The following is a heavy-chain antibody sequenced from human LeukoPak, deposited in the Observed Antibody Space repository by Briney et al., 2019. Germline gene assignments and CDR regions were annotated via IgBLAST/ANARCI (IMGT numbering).Heavy chain of an antibody. CDR3: ARGRQLRYFDWSDHPHFDY. D-gene: IGHD3-9*01. CDR2: ISYDGSNK. CDR1: GFSFSSYG. J-gene: IGHJ4*02. Sequence: GRSLRLSCAASGFSFSSYGMHWVRQAPGKGLEGVAVISYDGSNKYYADSVKGRFTISRDNSKNTLYLQMNSLRAEDTAVYYCARGRQLRYFDWSDHPHFDYWGQGTLVTVSS. V-gene: IGHV3-30*03.